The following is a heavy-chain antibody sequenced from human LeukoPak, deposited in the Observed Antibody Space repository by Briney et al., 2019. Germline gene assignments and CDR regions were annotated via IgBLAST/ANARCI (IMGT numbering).Heavy chain of an antibody. CDR1: GFTFSSYA. Sequence: GGSLRLSCAASGFTFSSYAMHWVRQAPGKGLEWVAVISYDGSNKYYADSVKGRFTISRDNSKNTLYLQMNSLRAEDTAVYYCARDRYGGNSPLSIWGQGTMVTVSS. D-gene: IGHD4-23*01. CDR3: ARDRYGGNSPLSI. V-gene: IGHV3-30*04. CDR2: ISYDGSNK. J-gene: IGHJ3*02.